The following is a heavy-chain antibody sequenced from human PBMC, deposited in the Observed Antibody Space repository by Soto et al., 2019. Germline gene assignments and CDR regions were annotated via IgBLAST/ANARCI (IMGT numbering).Heavy chain of an antibody. D-gene: IGHD2-21*01. V-gene: IGHV4-31*03. Sequence: PSATLSLPCTLSGDSISSGTHYWNWIRQHPGKGLEWIGYISSSGNSYYSPSLKSRVFMSVDTSKNLFSLKLSSVTAADTAIYSCVWRLTSIHYYFDSWGQGTQVTVSS. CDR1: GDSISSGTHY. J-gene: IGHJ4*02. CDR3: VWRLTSIHYYFDS. CDR2: ISSSGNS.